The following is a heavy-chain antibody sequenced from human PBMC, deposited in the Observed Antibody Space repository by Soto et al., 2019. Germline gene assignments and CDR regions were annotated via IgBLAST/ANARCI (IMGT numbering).Heavy chain of an antibody. D-gene: IGHD2-15*01. CDR2: ISGTVRST. CDR3: AKDYCSGGSCRARVGFDI. Sequence: EVQLLESGGGLVQPGGSLRLSCAASGFTFSSYAMSWVRQAPGKGLEWVSSISGTVRSTYYADSVKGRFTISRDNSKNTPYLQMNSLRADDTVVYYCAKDYCSGGSCRARVGFDIWAQGTKVTVSS. J-gene: IGHJ3*02. CDR1: GFTFSSYA. V-gene: IGHV3-23*01.